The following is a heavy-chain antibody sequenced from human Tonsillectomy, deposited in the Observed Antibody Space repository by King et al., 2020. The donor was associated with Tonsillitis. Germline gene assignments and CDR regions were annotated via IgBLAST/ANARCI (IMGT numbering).Heavy chain of an antibody. V-gene: IGHV3-48*03. CDR3: ARGGRDCDGDCPFAY. J-gene: IGHJ4*02. D-gene: IGHD2-21*02. CDR1: GFTFSSYE. Sequence: VQLVESGGGLVQPGGSLRLSCAASGFTFSSYEMNWVRQAPGKGLEWVSYISSSGSTIYYADSVKGRFTISRDNAKNSLYLQMNSLRAEDTAVYYCARGGRDCDGDCPFAYWGQGTLVTVSS. CDR2: ISSSGSTI.